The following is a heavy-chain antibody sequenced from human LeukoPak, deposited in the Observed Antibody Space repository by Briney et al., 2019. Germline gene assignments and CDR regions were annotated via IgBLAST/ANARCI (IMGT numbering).Heavy chain of an antibody. J-gene: IGHJ5*02. V-gene: IGHV4-59*01. D-gene: IGHD1-26*01. CDR1: GGSISSYY. CDR3: ARGGSKNWFDP. CDR2: IYYSGST. Sequence: PSETLSPTCTVSGGSISSYYWSSIRQPPGKGLEWIGYIYYSGSTNYNPSLKSRVTISVDTSKNQFSLKLSSVTAADTAVYYCARGGSKNWFDPWGQGTLVTVSS.